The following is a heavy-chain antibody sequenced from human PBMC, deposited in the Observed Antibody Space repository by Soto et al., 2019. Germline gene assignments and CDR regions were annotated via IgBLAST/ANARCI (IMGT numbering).Heavy chain of an antibody. J-gene: IGHJ4*02. CDR1: GGSISSGDYY. D-gene: IGHD2-2*02. Sequence: SETLSLTCTVSGGSISSGDYYWSWIRQPPGKGLEWIGYISYSGRTYYNPSLKSRVTISVDTSKNQFSLQLSSVTAADTAVYYSARDRSYCSSTSCYTVIDYWGQGTLVTVSS. CDR3: ARDRSYCSSTSCYTVIDY. V-gene: IGHV4-30-4*01. CDR2: ISYSGRT.